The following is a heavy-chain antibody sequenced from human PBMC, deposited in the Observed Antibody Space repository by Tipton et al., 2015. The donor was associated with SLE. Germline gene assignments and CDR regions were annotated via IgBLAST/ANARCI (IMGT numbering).Heavy chain of an antibody. Sequence: GLVKPSETLSLTCTVSGLSIHNFSSYWGWIRQPPGKGLEWIGSVNYRRSAYYNPSLQSRFNISVDTSKNQFSLMLSSVTAADTALYFCARVRDSSGPVHWFDPWGQGTLVTISS. J-gene: IGHJ5*02. D-gene: IGHD3-22*01. CDR2: VNYRRSA. CDR1: GLSIHNFSSY. CDR3: ARVRDSSGPVHWFDP. V-gene: IGHV4-39*07.